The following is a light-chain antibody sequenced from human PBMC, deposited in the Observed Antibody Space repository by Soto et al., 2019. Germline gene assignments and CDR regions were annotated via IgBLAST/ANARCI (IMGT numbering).Light chain of an antibody. CDR3: QQDGSSPFT. J-gene: IGKJ3*01. Sequence: EIVLTQSPGTLSLSPGERATLSCRASQSVSPNYLAWCQQKPGHPPRPLIYGSSKRATGIPDRFSGSGSGTDFPLNISRLEPEDFAGYYRQQDGSSPFTFGPGNKVDIK. CDR2: GSS. V-gene: IGKV3-20*01. CDR1: QSVSPNY.